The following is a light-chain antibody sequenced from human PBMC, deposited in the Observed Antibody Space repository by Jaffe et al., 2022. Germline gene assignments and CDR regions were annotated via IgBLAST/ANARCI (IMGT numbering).Light chain of an antibody. J-gene: IGKJ1*01. CDR1: QSISSY. V-gene: IGKV1-39*01. Sequence: DIQMTQSPSSLSASVGDRVTITCRASQSISSYLNWYQQKPGKAPKLLIYAASSLQSGVPSRFSGNGSGTDFTLSISSPQPEDFATYFCQQSYTTPWTFGRGTKVEIK. CDR2: AAS. CDR3: QQSYTTPWT.